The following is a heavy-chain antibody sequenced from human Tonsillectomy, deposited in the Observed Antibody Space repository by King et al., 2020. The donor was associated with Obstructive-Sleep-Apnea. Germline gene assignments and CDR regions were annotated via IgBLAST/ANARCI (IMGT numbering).Heavy chain of an antibody. V-gene: IGHV1-3*01. CDR1: GYTFTSYA. CDR3: ARGGVATAWYDY. CDR2: INAGNGNT. D-gene: IGHD5-12*01. Sequence: VQLVQSGAEVKKPGASVKVSCKASGYTFTSYAMHWVRQAPGQRLEWMGWINAGNGNTKYSQKFQGRVTITRDTSASTAYMELSSLRSEDTAVYYCARGGVATAWYDYWGQGTLVTVSS. J-gene: IGHJ4*02.